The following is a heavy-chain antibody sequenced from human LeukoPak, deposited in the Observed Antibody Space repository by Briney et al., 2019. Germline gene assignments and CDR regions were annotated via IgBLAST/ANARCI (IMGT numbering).Heavy chain of an antibody. CDR2: ISGSGDST. J-gene: IGHJ4*02. V-gene: IGHV3-23*01. CDR1: GLTFSTYA. CDR3: AKEFPYCTGGTCPFDY. D-gene: IGHD2-15*01. Sequence: GGSLRLSCAASGLTFSTYAMNWVRQPPGKGLEWVSAISGSGDSTYYADSVKGRFSISRDNSKSTLYLQMNSLRAEDSAVYYCAKEFPYCTGGTCPFDYWGQGTLVTVSS.